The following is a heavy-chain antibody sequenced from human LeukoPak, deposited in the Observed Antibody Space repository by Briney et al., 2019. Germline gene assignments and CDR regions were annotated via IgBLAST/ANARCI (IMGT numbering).Heavy chain of an antibody. V-gene: IGHV4-38-2*02. CDR1: GYSISSGYY. D-gene: IGHD2-15*01. Sequence: SETLSLTCTVSGYSISSGYYWGWIRQPPGKGLEWIGSIYHSGSTYYNPSLKSRVTISVDTSKNQFSLKLSSVTAADTAVYYCARVGYCSGGSCLHDAFDIWGQGTMVTVSS. CDR3: ARVGYCSGGSCLHDAFDI. CDR2: IYHSGST. J-gene: IGHJ3*02.